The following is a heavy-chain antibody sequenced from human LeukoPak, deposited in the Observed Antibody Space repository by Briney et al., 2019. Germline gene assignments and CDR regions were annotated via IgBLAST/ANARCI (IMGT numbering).Heavy chain of an antibody. CDR1: GGSISSYY. V-gene: IGHV4-59*01. J-gene: IGHJ4*02. Sequence: SETLSLTCTVSGGSISSYYWGWIRQPPGKGLEWIGYIYYSGSTNYNPSLKSRVTISVDTSKNQFSLKLSSVTAADTAVYYCASHGTVPSSSWYYRYWGQGTLVTVSS. CDR2: IYYSGST. D-gene: IGHD6-13*01. CDR3: ASHGTVPSSSWYYRY.